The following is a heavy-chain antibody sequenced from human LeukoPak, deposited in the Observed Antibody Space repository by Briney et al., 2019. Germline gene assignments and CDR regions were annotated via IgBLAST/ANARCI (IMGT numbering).Heavy chain of an antibody. CDR2: INGDGSGT. CDR1: GFTFSSYW. D-gene: IGHD1-26*01. CDR3: AGSGTYYVMTDF. V-gene: IGHV3-74*01. Sequence: GGSLRLSCAASGFTFSSYWMHWVRQVPGKGLVWVSRINGDGSGTSYADSVKGRFTISRDNAKNTVYLQMNGLRADDTAVYYCAGSGTYYVMTDFWGQGTLVTVSS. J-gene: IGHJ4*02.